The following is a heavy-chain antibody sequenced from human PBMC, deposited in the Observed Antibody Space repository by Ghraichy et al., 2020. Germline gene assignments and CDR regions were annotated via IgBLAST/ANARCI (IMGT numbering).Heavy chain of an antibody. J-gene: IGHJ4*02. CDR3: AKDSDGDHIDY. CDR2: ISGSGAST. Sequence: GGSLRLSCAASGFTFSRYTMSWVRQAPGKGLEWVSAISGSGASTYYADSVKGRFTISRDNSKNTLYLQMTSLRVEDTAVYYCAKDSDGDHIDYWGQGTLVTVSS. D-gene: IGHD4-17*01. CDR1: GFTFSRYT. V-gene: IGHV3-23*01.